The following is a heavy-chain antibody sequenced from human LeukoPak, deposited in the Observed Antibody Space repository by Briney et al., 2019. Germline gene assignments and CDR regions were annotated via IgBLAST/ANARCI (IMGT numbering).Heavy chain of an antibody. V-gene: IGHV1-18*01. Sequence: ASVKVSCKASLYTFTNYGITWVRQAPGQGLEWMGWISANNGNTNYAQKLQVRVTMTTDTSTNTAYMELRSLRSDDTAVYYCTRALPRMVSHTPFDFWGQGTLVTVSS. D-gene: IGHD2-8*01. CDR3: TRALPRMVSHTPFDF. CDR2: ISANNGNT. J-gene: IGHJ4*02. CDR1: LYTFTNYG.